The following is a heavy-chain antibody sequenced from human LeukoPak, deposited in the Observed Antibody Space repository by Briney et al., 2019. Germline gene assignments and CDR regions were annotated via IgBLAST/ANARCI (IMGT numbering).Heavy chain of an antibody. J-gene: IGHJ4*02. CDR2: LTGRGDSA. CDR1: GFTFSNAW. V-gene: IGHV3-23*01. D-gene: IGHD1-26*01. CDR3: AKDGVSGSYPIY. Sequence: GGSLRLSCAASGFTFSNAWMSWVRQAPGKGLEWVSGLTGRGDSAYYADSVKGRFTISRDNSKNTLYLEMNSLRADDTAVYYCAKDGVSGSYPIYWGQGTLVTVSS.